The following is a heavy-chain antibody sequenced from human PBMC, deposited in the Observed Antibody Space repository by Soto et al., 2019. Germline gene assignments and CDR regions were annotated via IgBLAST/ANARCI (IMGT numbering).Heavy chain of an antibody. J-gene: IGHJ6*02. Sequence: VQVVESGGGLVKPGGSLRLSCTASGFTFSDYTMNWVRQAPGKGLEWVSVINGGGSTNYADSVRGRFTISRDTSKNTLSLQMNSLRAEDTAVYYCVRENYYYGMDVWGQGTTVIVSS. V-gene: IGHV3-66*01. CDR2: INGGGST. CDR1: GFTFSDYT. CDR3: VRENYYYGMDV.